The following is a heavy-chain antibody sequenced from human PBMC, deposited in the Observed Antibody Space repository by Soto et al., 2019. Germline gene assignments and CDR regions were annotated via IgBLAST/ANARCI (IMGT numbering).Heavy chain of an antibody. CDR2: IRSKAYGGTT. CDR3: TSHYDFWSGYTFDY. CDR1: GFTFGDYA. Sequence: GGSLRLSCTASGFTFGDYAMSWFRQAPGKGLEWVGFIRSKAYGGTTEYAASVKGRFTISRDDSKSIAYLQMNSLKTEDTAAYYCTSHYDFWSGYTFDYWGQGTLVTVSS. V-gene: IGHV3-49*03. D-gene: IGHD3-3*01. J-gene: IGHJ4*02.